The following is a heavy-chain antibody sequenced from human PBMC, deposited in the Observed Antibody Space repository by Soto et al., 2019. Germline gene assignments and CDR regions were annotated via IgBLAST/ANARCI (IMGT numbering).Heavy chain of an antibody. CDR2: ISAYNGNT. D-gene: IGHD3-22*01. CDR1: GYTFTSYG. Sequence: SLKVSCKASGYTFTSYGISWVRQAPGQGLKWMGWISAYNGNTNYAQKLQGRVTMTTDTSTGTAYMELRSLRSDDTAVYYCATCATGDSSGYCAFDYWGQGTVVTVSS. V-gene: IGHV1-18*01. J-gene: IGHJ4*02. CDR3: ATCATGDSSGYCAFDY.